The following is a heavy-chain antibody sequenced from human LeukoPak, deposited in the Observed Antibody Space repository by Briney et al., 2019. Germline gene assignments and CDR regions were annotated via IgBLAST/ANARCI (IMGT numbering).Heavy chain of an antibody. J-gene: IGHJ4*02. CDR3: ARDRGGTFGI. CDR1: GFTVSSNY. Sequence: PGGSLRLSCAASGFTVSSNYMSWVRQAPGKALEWVSVIYTGGSTYYADSVKGRFTISRDNSKNTLFLQMSSVRGEDTAVYFCARDRGGTFGIWGQGTLVTVSS. D-gene: IGHD2-15*01. CDR2: IYTGGST. V-gene: IGHV3-53*01.